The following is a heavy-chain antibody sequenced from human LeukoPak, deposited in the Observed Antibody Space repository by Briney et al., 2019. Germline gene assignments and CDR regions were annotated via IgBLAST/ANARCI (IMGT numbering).Heavy chain of an antibody. V-gene: IGHV4-59*08. J-gene: IGHJ3*02. Sequence: SETLSLTCTVSGGSISPYYWSWIRQPPGKGLEWIGYIYYSGTTHYNPSLEGRVTMSVDTSKNQFSLKLSSVTAADTAVYYCATHYDVLTGYAAAAFDIWGQGTMVTVSS. CDR2: IYYSGTT. CDR3: ATHYDVLTGYAAAAFDI. D-gene: IGHD3-9*01. CDR1: GGSISPYY.